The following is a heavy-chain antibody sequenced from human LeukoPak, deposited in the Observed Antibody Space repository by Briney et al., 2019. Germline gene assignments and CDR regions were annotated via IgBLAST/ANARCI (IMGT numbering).Heavy chain of an antibody. Sequence: PGGSLRLSCAASGFTFSNYAMSWVRQAPGKGLEWVSAISGSGGSTYYADSVKGRFTISRDNSKNTLYLQMNSLRAEDTAVYYCASPRSGYRYTFDYWGQGALVTVSS. V-gene: IGHV3-23*01. CDR3: ASPRSGYRYTFDY. CDR1: GFTFSNYA. D-gene: IGHD3-22*01. J-gene: IGHJ4*02. CDR2: ISGSGGST.